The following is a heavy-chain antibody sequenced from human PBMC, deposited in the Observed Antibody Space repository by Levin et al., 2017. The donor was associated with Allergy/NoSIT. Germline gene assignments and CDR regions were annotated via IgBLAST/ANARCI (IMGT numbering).Heavy chain of an antibody. CDR3: ARDGFEQWYWYFDL. V-gene: IGHV3-33*01. CDR2: IWYDGSNK. CDR1: GFTFSSYG. D-gene: IGHD6-19*01. J-gene: IGHJ2*01. Sequence: GGSLRLSCAASGFTFSSYGMHWVRQAPGKGLEWVAVIWYDGSNKYYADSVKGRFTISRDNSKNTLYLQMNSLRAEDTAVYYCARDGFEQWYWYFDLWGRGTLVTVSS.